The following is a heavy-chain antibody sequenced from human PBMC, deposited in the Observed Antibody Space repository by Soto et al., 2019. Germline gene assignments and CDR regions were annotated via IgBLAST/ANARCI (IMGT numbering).Heavy chain of an antibody. CDR2: INPFDGSR. J-gene: IGHJ1*01. Sequence: ASVKVSCKASGYIFTSYYIHWVRQAPGQGLEWMGWINPFDGSRMFAQSFQGRVTMTRDTSTSTVYMEVSSLRSEDTAVYYCSSVDPGETSPFFHW. CDR3: SSVDPGETSPFFH. V-gene: IGHV1-46*03. D-gene: IGHD3-10*01. CDR1: GYIFTSYY.